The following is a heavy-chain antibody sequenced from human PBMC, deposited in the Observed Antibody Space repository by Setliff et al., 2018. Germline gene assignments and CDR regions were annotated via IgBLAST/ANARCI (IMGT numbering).Heavy chain of an antibody. J-gene: IGHJ4*02. V-gene: IGHV4-61*02. D-gene: IGHD1-26*01. CDR2: VYPTGST. Sequence: TSETLSLTCTVSGDSITSGSDSWNWIRQPAGKGLQWIGRVYPTGSTNYDPDLRSRVTMSVDTSKNQFSLKLSSVTAADTAVYFCARDNTIVGATDYWGQGTLVTVSS. CDR1: GDSITSGSDS. CDR3: ARDNTIVGATDY.